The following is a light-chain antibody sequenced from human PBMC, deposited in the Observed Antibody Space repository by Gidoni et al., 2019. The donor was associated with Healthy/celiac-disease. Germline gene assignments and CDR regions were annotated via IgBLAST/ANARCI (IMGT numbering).Light chain of an antibody. CDR2: AAS. J-gene: IGKJ4*01. V-gene: IGKV1-39*01. CDR1: QSISSY. CDR3: QQSYSTPPIA. Sequence: IPLSQSPSSLSASVGDRVTITCRASQSISSYLNWYQQKPGNAPKLLIDAASSLQSGVPSRFSGSGSGTDFTLTISSLQPEDFATYCWQQSYSTPPIAFGGGTKVEIK.